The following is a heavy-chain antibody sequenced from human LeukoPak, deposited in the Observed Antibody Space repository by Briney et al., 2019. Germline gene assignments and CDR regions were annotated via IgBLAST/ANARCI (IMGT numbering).Heavy chain of an antibody. D-gene: IGHD6-6*01. Sequence: ASETLSLTCTVSGGSISSYYWSWIRQPPGKGLEWIGYIYYSGSTNYNPSLKSRVTISVDTSRNQFSLKLTSVTAADTAVYYCARAEYSSSLYYYGMDVWGQGTTVTVSS. CDR1: GGSISSYY. CDR3: ARAEYSSSLYYYGMDV. J-gene: IGHJ6*02. CDR2: IYYSGST. V-gene: IGHV4-59*01.